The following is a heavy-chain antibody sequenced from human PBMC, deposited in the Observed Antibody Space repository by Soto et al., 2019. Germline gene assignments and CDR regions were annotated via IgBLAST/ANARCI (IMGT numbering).Heavy chain of an antibody. CDR2: INQSGST. CDR3: ASDSGSHDAFDI. V-gene: IGHV4-34*01. D-gene: IGHD1-26*01. CDR1: GGSFGGSY. J-gene: IGHJ3*02. Sequence: SETLSLTCAVYGGSFGGSYWNWIRQPPGKGLEWIGEINQSGSTNYNPSLKSRVTISVDTSKNQFSLKLSSVTAADSAVYYCASDSGSHDAFDIWGQGTMVP.